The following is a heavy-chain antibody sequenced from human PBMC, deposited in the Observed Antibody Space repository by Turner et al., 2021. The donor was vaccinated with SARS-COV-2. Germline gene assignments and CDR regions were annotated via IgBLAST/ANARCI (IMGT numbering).Heavy chain of an antibody. D-gene: IGHD2-8*02. CDR3: ARYWCCYRTDDAFDI. J-gene: IGHJ3*02. CDR1: GGSISSSSYY. V-gene: IGHV4-39*01. CDR2: IYYSGTT. Sequence: QLQLQESDPRLVQPSATLSITCTVPGGSISSSSYYWGWIRQPPGKGLECSGSIYYSGTTDYNPSLKSRVTISVDTSKNQFSLKLSSVTAADTAVYYCARYWCCYRTDDAFDIWGQGTMVTISS.